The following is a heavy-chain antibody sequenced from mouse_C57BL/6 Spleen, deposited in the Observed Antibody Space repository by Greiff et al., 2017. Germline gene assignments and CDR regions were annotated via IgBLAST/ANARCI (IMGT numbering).Heavy chain of an antibody. D-gene: IGHD3-2*02. CDR1: GYTFTDYY. CDR3: ARGGYRAMDY. CDR2: IYPGSGNT. Sequence: QVQLKQSGAELVRPGASVKLSCKASGYTFTDYYINWVKQRPGQGLEWIARIYPGSGNTYYNEKFKGKATLTAEKSSSTAYMQLSSLTSEDSAVYFCARGGYRAMDYWGQGTSVTVSS. J-gene: IGHJ4*01. V-gene: IGHV1-76*01.